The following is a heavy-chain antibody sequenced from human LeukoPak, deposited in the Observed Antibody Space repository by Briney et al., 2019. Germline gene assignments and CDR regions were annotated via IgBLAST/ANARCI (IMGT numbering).Heavy chain of an antibody. Sequence: ASVKVSCKASGYTFTGYYMHWARQAPGQGLEWMGWINPNSGGTNYAQKFQGRVTMTRDTSISTAYMELSRLRSDDTAVYYCAREGCSSTSCYELDWFDPWGQGTLVTVSS. J-gene: IGHJ5*02. V-gene: IGHV1-2*02. CDR3: AREGCSSTSCYELDWFDP. D-gene: IGHD2-2*01. CDR2: INPNSGGT. CDR1: GYTFTGYY.